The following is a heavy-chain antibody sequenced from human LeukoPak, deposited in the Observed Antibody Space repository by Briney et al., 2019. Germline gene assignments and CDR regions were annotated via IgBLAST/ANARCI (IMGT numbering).Heavy chain of an antibody. D-gene: IGHD4-11*01. J-gene: IGHJ4*02. CDR2: INWNGGNT. CDR3: ARVASNYDFDY. V-gene: IGHV3-20*04. CDR1: GFTFDDYG. Sequence: GGSLRLSCAASGFTFDDYGMTWVRQAPGKGLEWVSGINWNGGNTGYADSVKGRFTISRDNAQNSLYLQMNCLRAEDTALYYCARVASNYDFDYWGQGTLVTVSS.